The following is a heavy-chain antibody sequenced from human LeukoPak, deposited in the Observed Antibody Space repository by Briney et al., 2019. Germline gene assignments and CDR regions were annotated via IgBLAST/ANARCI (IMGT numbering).Heavy chain of an antibody. CDR3: ARVRGSAFDM. CDR2: VNSAGRST. J-gene: IGHJ3*02. CDR1: GFTFSYYW. V-gene: IGHV3-74*01. Sequence: GRSLRLSCAASGFTFSYYWMHWVRQAPGKGLGWGSRVNSAGRSTDYADSVKGRFTISRDNARNTVYLQMNSLRGEDMAVYYCARVRGSAFDMWGQGTMVTVSS. D-gene: IGHD3-10*01.